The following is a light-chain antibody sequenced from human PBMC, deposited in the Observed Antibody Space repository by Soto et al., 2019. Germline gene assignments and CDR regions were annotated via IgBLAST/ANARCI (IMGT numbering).Light chain of an antibody. Sequence: EIVLTQSPGTLSLSPGERATLSCRASQSISSDDLAWYQQKPGHAPRLLIHGASTGAPGIPDRFSGSGSVTGYTLTIVRLEPEDFAVYYGQYYGGSPTFGGGTRVEIK. V-gene: IGKV3-20*01. CDR1: QSISSDD. CDR2: GAS. J-gene: IGKJ4*01. CDR3: QYYGGSPT.